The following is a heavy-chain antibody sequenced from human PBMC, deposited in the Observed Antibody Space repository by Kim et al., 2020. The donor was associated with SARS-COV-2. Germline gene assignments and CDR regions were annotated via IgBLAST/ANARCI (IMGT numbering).Heavy chain of an antibody. J-gene: IGHJ6*02. D-gene: IGHD2-8*01. CDR2: ITNKANGYAT. CDR1: ALSFSGSA. V-gene: IGHV3-73*01. CDR3: GHCTNGEGWGSGLDV. Sequence: GGSLRLSCAASALSFSGSAVHWFRQASGRGLEWVGRITNKANGYATRYAASMTGRFIISRDDSRNTAYLQMNGLKTEDTAVYYCGHCTNGEGWGSGLDVWGQGTTVTVSS.